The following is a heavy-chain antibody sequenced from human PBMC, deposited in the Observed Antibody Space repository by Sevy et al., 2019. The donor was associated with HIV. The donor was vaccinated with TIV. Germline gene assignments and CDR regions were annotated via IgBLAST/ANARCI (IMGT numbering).Heavy chain of an antibody. Sequence: GGSLRLSCAASGFTFSSYGMHWVRQAPGKGLEWVAVIWYDGSNKYYADSVKGRFTISRDNSKNTLYLQMNSLRAEDTAVYYCARDNTIFGMVTEYYYYGMDVWGQGTTVTVSS. D-gene: IGHD3-3*01. CDR3: ARDNTIFGMVTEYYYYGMDV. J-gene: IGHJ6*02. CDR1: GFTFSSYG. CDR2: IWYDGSNK. V-gene: IGHV3-33*01.